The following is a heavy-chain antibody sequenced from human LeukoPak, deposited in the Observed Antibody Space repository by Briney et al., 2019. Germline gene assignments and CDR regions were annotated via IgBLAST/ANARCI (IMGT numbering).Heavy chain of an antibody. CDR2: INPNSGGT. Sequence: GASVKVSCKASGYTFTGYYMHWVRQAPGQGLEWMGRINPNSGGTNYAQKFQGRVTMTRDTSISTAYMELSRLRSDGTAVYYCASAYRNYGSGSYYNGFDPWGQGTLVTVSS. CDR1: GYTFTGYY. D-gene: IGHD3-10*01. CDR3: ASAYRNYGSGSYYNGFDP. V-gene: IGHV1-2*06. J-gene: IGHJ5*02.